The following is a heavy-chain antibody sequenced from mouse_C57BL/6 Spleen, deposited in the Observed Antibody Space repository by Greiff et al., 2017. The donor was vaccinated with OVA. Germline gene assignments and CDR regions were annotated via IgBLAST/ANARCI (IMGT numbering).Heavy chain of an antibody. D-gene: IGHD2-1*01. CDR2: IDPSDSYT. V-gene: IGHV1-50*01. CDR3: ARANYGNYYAMDY. CDR1: GYTFTSYW. Sequence: QVQLQQSGAELVKPGASVKLSCKASGYTFTSYWMQWVKQRPGQGLEWIGEIDPSDSYTNYNQKFKGKATLTVDTSSSTAYMQLSSLTSEDSAVYYCARANYGNYYAMDYWGQGTSVTVSA. J-gene: IGHJ4*01.